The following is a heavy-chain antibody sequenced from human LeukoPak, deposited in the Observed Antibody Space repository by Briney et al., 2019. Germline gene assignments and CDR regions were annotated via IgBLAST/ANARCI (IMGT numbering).Heavy chain of an antibody. J-gene: IGHJ4*02. CDR2: IKQDGSEK. CDR1: GFTFSNYR. Sequence: PGGSLRLSCAASGFTFSNYRMSWVRQAPGKGLEWVANIKQDGSEKYYVDSLKGRFTISRDNAKNSLYLQMNSLTVEDTAVYYCASQHYGRFDYWGQGTLVTVSS. V-gene: IGHV3-7*01. D-gene: IGHD3-16*01. CDR3: ASQHYGRFDY.